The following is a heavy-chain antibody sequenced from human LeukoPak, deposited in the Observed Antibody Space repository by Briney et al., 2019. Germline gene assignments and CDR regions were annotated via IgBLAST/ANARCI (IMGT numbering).Heavy chain of an antibody. J-gene: IGHJ5*02. Sequence: ASETLSLTCTVSGYSISSGYYWGWIRQPPGKGLEWIGSIYHSGSTYYNPSLKSRVTISVDTSKNQFSLKLSSVTAADTAVYYCARGVAKYSSSWYRRDWFDPWGQGTLVTVSS. CDR2: IYHSGST. D-gene: IGHD6-13*01. CDR1: GYSISSGYY. V-gene: IGHV4-38-2*02. CDR3: ARGVAKYSSSWYRRDWFDP.